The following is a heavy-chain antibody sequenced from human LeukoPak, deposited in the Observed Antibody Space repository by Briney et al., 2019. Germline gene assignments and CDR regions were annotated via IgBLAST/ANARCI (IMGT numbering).Heavy chain of an antibody. D-gene: IGHD1-7*01. J-gene: IGHJ5*02. CDR1: GITVSSNY. V-gene: IGHV3-23*01. CDR3: AKDRITGTTGWFDP. CDR2: ITGSGGNT. Sequence: GGSLRLSCAASGITVSSNYMSWVRQPPGKGLEWVSTITGSGGNTYYADSVKGRFTISRDNSKNTLYLQMNSLRAEDTAVYYCAKDRITGTTGWFDPWGQGTLVTASS.